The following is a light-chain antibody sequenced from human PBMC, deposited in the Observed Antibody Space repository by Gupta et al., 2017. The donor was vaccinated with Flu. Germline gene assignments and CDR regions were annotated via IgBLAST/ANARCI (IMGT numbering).Light chain of an antibody. V-gene: IGLV3-25*03. CDR3: LSADGSGHWG. Sequence: SGDALPNQYGYWYQQKAGQAPVVIIYKDTERPSGIPERFSGSSSGTTVTLIISGVQAEDEADYYCLSADGSGHWGFGGGTKVTVL. J-gene: IGLJ3*02. CDR2: KDT. CDR1: ALPNQY.